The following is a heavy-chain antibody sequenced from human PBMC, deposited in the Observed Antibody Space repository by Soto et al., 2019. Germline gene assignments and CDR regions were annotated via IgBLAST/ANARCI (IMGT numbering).Heavy chain of an antibody. CDR2: IDTSDSYT. D-gene: IGHD6-6*01. CDR3: ASHADISSTFDX. V-gene: IGHV5-10-1*01. Sequence: GEALKISWKGSGYSFTSYWISWVRQMPGKGMEWMVRIDTSDSYTNYSTSFQGNVNISADKSISNAYLQWSSLKASDTAMYYCASHADISSTFDXWDQGTRVTVSX. CDR1: GYSFTSYW. J-gene: IGHJ4*02.